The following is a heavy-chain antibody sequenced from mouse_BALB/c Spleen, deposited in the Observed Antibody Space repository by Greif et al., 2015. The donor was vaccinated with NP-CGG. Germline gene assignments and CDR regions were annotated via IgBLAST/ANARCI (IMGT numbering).Heavy chain of an antibody. CDR1: DYTFTSYY. CDR3: TRGAFYAMDY. CDR2: INPSNGGT. V-gene: IGHV1S16*01. J-gene: IGHJ4*01. Sequence: VQLQQSGAELVKPGASVKLSCKASDYTFTSYYMYWVKKRPGQGLEWIGEINPSNGGTNFNEKFKSKATLTVDKSSSTAYMQLSSLTSKDSAVYYCTRGAFYAMDYWGQGTSVTVSS.